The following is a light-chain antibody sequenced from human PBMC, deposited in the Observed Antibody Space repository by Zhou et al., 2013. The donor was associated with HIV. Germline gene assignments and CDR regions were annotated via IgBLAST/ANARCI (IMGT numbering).Light chain of an antibody. CDR2: GAS. CDR1: QSVSSN. Sequence: EIVITQSPATLYVSPGESATLSCRASQSVSSNLAWYQHKPGQAPRLLIYGASTRATGIPDRFSGSGSGTDFTLTISRLESEDFAVYYCQQYGSFSPLTFGGGPSFRSN. J-gene: IGKJ4*01. CDR3: QQYGSFSPLT. V-gene: IGKV3D-15*01.